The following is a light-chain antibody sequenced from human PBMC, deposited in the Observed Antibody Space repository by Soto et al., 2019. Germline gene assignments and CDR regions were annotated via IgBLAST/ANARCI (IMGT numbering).Light chain of an antibody. CDR1: QSVSSN. Sequence: EIVMTQSPATLSVSPGERATLSCRASQSVSSNLAWYQQKPGQSPRLLISGASTRATAFPARFSGSGSGTEFTLTISSLQSEDFAHYYCQQYNNWPPTFGQGTKVEIK. J-gene: IGKJ1*01. V-gene: IGKV3-15*01. CDR2: GAS. CDR3: QQYNNWPPT.